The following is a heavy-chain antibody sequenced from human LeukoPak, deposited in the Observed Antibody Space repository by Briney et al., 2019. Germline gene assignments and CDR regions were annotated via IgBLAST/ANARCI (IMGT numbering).Heavy chain of an antibody. Sequence: LSLTCAVYGGSFSGYYWSWIRQAPGKGLEWVSYITRSSSARYYADAVKGRFTISRDNAKNSLYLRMNSLRAEDTAVYYCATQWELHPAFWGQGTLVTVSS. V-gene: IGHV3-11*04. CDR1: GGSFSGYY. D-gene: IGHD1-26*01. CDR2: ITRSSSAR. CDR3: ATQWELHPAF. J-gene: IGHJ4*02.